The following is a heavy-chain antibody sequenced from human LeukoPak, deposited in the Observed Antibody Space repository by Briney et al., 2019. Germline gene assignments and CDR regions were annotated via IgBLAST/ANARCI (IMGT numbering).Heavy chain of an antibody. V-gene: IGHV1-24*01. CDR2: FDPEDGET. CDR1: GYTLTELS. D-gene: IGHD6-19*01. J-gene: IGHJ4*02. CDR3: ATGPPTRVDGTRGFDY. Sequence: ASVKVSCEVSGYTLTELSMHWVRQAPGKGLEWMGGFDPEDGETIYAQKFQGRVTMTEDTSTDTAYMELSSLRSEDTAVYYCATGPPTRVDGTRGFDYWGQGTLVTVSS.